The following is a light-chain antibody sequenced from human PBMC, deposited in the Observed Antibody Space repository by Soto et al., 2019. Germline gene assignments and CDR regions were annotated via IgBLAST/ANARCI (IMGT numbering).Light chain of an antibody. Sequence: IEMTQSPASLSPSPGERATLTCRASQSVATNLAWYQQKPGKAPRLLIYEASTRATGIPARFSGSGTGTDFTLTIRSLQSEDFAVYYRQHRYPWPTFGQGTNVEIK. CDR3: QHRYPWPT. J-gene: IGKJ2*01. V-gene: IGKV3-15*01. CDR1: QSVATN. CDR2: EAS.